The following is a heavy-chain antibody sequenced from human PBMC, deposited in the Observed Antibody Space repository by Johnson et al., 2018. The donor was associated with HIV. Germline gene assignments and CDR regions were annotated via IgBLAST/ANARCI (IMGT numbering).Heavy chain of an antibody. CDR1: GFTFSSYA. Sequence: QVQLVESGGGLVKTGESLRLSCAASGFTFSSYAMHWVRQAPGKGLEWVAVLSYDGSTKYYADSVKGRFTIYRDNSKNTLYLQMYSLRAEDTALYYCAKTYYDFWSGYFGAFDIWGQGTMVTVSS. J-gene: IGHJ3*02. CDR2: LSYDGSTK. CDR3: AKTYYDFWSGYFGAFDI. V-gene: IGHV3-30-3*02. D-gene: IGHD3-3*01.